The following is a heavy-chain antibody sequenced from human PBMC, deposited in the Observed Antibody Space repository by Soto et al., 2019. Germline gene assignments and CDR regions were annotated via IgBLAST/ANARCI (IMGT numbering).Heavy chain of an antibody. CDR3: AKSSGYCRGGSCYGAFDI. Sequence: GGSLRLSCAASGFTFSSYAMSWVRQAPGKGLEWVSAISGSGGSTYYADSVKGRFTISRDNSKNTLYLQMNSLRAEDTAVYYCAKSSGYCRGGSCYGAFDIWGQGTMVTVSS. CDR2: ISGSGGST. J-gene: IGHJ3*02. V-gene: IGHV3-23*01. D-gene: IGHD2-15*01. CDR1: GFTFSSYA.